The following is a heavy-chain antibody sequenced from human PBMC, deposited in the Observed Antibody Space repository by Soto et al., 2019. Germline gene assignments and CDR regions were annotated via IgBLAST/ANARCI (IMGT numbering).Heavy chain of an antibody. J-gene: IGHJ4*02. CDR3: ARVITIFGVGIDY. CDR2: INHSGST. V-gene: IGHV4-34*01. Sequence: PSETLSLACAVYGGSFSGYYWSWIRQPPGKGLEWIGEINHSGSTNYNPSLKSRVTISVDTSKNQFSLKLSSVTAADTAVYYCARVITIFGVGIDYWGQGTRVTVS. CDR1: GGSFSGYY. D-gene: IGHD3-3*01.